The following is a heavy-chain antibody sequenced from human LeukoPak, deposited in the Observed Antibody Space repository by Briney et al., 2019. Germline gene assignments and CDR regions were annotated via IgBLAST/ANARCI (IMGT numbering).Heavy chain of an antibody. J-gene: IGHJ6*03. Sequence: GGSLRLSCAASGFTFSSYWMSWVRQAPGKGLEWVANINQDGSEKYYVDSVKGRFTISRDNAKNSLYLQMNSLRAEDTAVYYCARVAVIYYYYMEVWGKGTTVTVSS. V-gene: IGHV3-7*01. CDR3: ARVAVIYYYYMEV. D-gene: IGHD2/OR15-2a*01. CDR2: INQDGSEK. CDR1: GFTFSSYW.